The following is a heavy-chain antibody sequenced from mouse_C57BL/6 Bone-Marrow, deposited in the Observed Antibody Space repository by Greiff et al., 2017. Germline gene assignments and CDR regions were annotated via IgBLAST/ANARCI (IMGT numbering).Heavy chain of an antibody. V-gene: IGHV1-26*01. Sequence: EVQLKESGPELVKPGASVKISCKASGYTFTDYYMNWVKQSHGKSLEWIGDINPNNGGTSYNQKFKGKATLTVDKSSSTAYMELRSLPSEDSAVYYCTRGDPFAYWGQGTLVTVSA. CDR3: TRGDPFAY. CDR1: GYTFTDYY. J-gene: IGHJ3*01. CDR2: INPNNGGT.